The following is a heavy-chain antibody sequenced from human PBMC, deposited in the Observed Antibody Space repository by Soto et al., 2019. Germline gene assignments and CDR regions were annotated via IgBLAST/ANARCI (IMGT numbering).Heavy chain of an antibody. CDR2: IKQDGSEK. D-gene: IGHD7-27*01. J-gene: IGHJ4*02. V-gene: IGHV3-7*05. Sequence: EVQLVESGGGLVQPGGSLRLSCVASGFALSNYWINWVRQAPGKGLEWVANIKQDGSEKNYVDSVKGRFTISRDNARISLYLQMNSLRAEDTAAYYCATETSTWGCWGQGTLVAVSS. CDR3: ATETSTWGC. CDR1: GFALSNYW.